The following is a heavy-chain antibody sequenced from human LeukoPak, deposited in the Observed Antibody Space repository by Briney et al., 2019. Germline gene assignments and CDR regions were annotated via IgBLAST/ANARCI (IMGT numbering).Heavy chain of an antibody. V-gene: IGHV4-61*02. CDR2: IYTSGST. D-gene: IGHD4-17*01. CDR1: GGSISSGSYY. CDR3: ARSLYGDYTLGY. J-gene: IGHJ4*02. Sequence: SETLSLTCTVSGGSISSGSYYWSWIRQPAGKGLEWIGRIYTSGSTNYNPSLESRVTISVDRSKNQFSLSLKSVTAADTAVYYCARSLYGDYTLGYWGQGLLVTVSS.